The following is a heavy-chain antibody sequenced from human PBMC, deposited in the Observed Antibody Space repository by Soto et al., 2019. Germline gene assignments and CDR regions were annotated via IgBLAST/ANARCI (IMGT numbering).Heavy chain of an antibody. J-gene: IGHJ4*02. CDR1: GFTFDDYA. Sequence: GGSLRLSCAASGFTFDDYAMHWVRQAPGKGLEWVSGISWNSGSIGYADSVKGRFTISRDNAKKSLYMQMNSLRAEDTALYYCPKDMKPFHDYLHYFDYWGQGTLVTVSS. V-gene: IGHV3-9*01. D-gene: IGHD4-17*01. CDR3: PKDMKPFHDYLHYFDY. CDR2: ISWNSGSI.